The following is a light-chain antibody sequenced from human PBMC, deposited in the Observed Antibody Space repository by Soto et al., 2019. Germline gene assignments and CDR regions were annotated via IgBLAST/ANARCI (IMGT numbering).Light chain of an antibody. CDR1: QSINRW. V-gene: IGKV1-5*03. CDR3: LQYNIYPLS. J-gene: IGKJ4*01. CDR2: KAS. Sequence: DIQMTQSPSTLSASVGDRVTITCRASQSINRWLAWYQQRPGKAPKILIHKASSLEAGVPSRFSGSDSGTEFTLTISSVQPDDFATYFCLQYNIYPLSVGGGAKVEIK.